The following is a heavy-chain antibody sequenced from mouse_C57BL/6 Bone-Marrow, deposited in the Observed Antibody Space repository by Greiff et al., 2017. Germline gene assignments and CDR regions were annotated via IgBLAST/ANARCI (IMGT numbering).Heavy chain of an antibody. CDR2: ISGGGGNN. Sequence: EVKLMESGGGLVKPGGSLKLSCAASGFTFSSYTMSWVRQTPEKRLEWVATISGGGGNNYYPDSVKGRFTISRDNAKNTLYLQMSSLRSEDTALYYCAREGDDGYYRYARDYWGQGTSVTVSS. V-gene: IGHV5-9*01. CDR3: AREGDDGYYRYARDY. D-gene: IGHD2-3*01. J-gene: IGHJ4*01. CDR1: GFTFSSYT.